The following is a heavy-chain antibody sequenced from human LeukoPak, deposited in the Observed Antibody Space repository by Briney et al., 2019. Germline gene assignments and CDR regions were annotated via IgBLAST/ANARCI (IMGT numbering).Heavy chain of an antibody. Sequence: GGSLRLPCAASGFSLSSNGMHWVRQAPGKGLEWVAFISHDGNKKYYAESVKGRFTVSRDSSKSTLFLQMDRLRRDDTAVYYCARDIRDRYMPMVRAVEYYQYHAMDVWGQGTTVTVYS. CDR1: GFSLSSNG. V-gene: IGHV3-30*03. CDR3: ARDIRDRYMPMVRAVEYYQYHAMDV. CDR2: ISHDGNKK. J-gene: IGHJ6*02. D-gene: IGHD3-10*01.